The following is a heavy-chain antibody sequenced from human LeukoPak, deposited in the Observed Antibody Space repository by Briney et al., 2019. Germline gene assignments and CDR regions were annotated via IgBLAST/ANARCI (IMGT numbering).Heavy chain of an antibody. CDR2: ISSSGSTT. CDR1: GFSFSSYE. V-gene: IGHV3-48*03. J-gene: IGHJ4*02. D-gene: IGHD3-10*01. Sequence: GGSLRLSCAASGFSFSSYEMNWVRQAPGKGLEWISYISSSGSTTYYADSVKGRFTISRDNAKNSLYLQMNSLRAEDTAVYYCARDSSITLFRGVKDYWGQGTLVTVSS. CDR3: ARDSSITLFRGVKDY.